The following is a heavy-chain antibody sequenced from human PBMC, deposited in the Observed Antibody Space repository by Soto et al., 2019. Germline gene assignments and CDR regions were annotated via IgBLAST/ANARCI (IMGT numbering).Heavy chain of an antibody. CDR3: AATHRD. CDR1: GGSTSSYY. J-gene: IGHJ4*02. V-gene: IGHV4-59*01. CDR2: IYYSGST. Sequence: PSETLSLTCSVSGGSTSSYYWSWIRQPPGKGLEWIGYIYYSGSTDYSPSLKSRVTMSIDTSQNQVSLKLTSVTTADTAVYYCAATHRDWGQGTRVTVAS.